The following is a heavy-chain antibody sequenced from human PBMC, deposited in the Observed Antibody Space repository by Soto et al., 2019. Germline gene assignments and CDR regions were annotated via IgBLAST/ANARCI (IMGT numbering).Heavy chain of an antibody. V-gene: IGHV1-2*02. CDR2: INPNSGGT. D-gene: IGHD3-10*01. J-gene: IGHJ6*04. Sequence: ASVNVSCKASGYTFTGYYMHWVRQAPGQGLEWMGWINPNSGGTNYAQKFQGRVTMTRDTSISTAYMELSRLRSDDTAVYYCARSTMVRGVIINYYYYGREVWGKGNTVSVSA. CDR3: ARSTMVRGVIINYYYYGREV. CDR1: GYTFTGYY.